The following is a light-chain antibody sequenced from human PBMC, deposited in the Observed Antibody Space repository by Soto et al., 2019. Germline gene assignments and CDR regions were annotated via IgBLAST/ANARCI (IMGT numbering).Light chain of an antibody. CDR1: QSVSNN. J-gene: IGKJ4*01. CDR3: QHYNKWPLT. Sequence: EIVMTQSPATLSASPGEKATLSCRASQSVSNNLAWYQQKPGQAPRLLIYFASTRATGIPARFSGSGSGTEFSLTISSLQSEDFAVYYCQHYNKWPLTFGGGTKVETK. V-gene: IGKV3-15*01. CDR2: FAS.